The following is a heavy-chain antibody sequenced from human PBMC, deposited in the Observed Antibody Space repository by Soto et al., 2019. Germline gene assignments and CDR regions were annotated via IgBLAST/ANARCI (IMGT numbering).Heavy chain of an antibody. CDR3: AKAKFGVVNHWFDP. D-gene: IGHD3-3*01. Sequence: VGSLRLSWASSGFTSNSYAMSLVPQAPGKGLEWVSASSGSGGSTYYADSVKGRFTISRDNSKNTLYLQMNSLRAEDTSVYYCAKAKFGVVNHWFDPWGQGTLVTVSS. CDR2: SSGSGGST. CDR1: GFTSNSYA. J-gene: IGHJ5*02. V-gene: IGHV3-23*01.